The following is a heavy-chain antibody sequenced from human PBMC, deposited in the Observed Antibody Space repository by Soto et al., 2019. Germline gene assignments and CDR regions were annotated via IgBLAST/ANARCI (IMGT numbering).Heavy chain of an antibody. CDR1: GFTFSNAW. CDR3: TTDPVTMIVVVPSPG. D-gene: IGHD3-22*01. V-gene: IGHV3-15*01. CDR2: IKSKTDGGTT. Sequence: PGGSLRLSCAASGFTFSNAWMSWVRQAPGKGLEWVGRIKSKTDGGTTDYAAPVKGRFTISRDDSKNTLYLQMNSLKTEDTAVYYCTTDPVTMIVVVPSPGWGQGTLVTVSS. J-gene: IGHJ4*02.